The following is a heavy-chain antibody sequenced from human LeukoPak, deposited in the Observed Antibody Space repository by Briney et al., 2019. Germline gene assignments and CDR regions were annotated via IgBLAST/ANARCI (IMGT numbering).Heavy chain of an antibody. CDR1: GYSFTSYW. CDR3: ARYKRVGATYPGIDY. J-gene: IGHJ4*02. D-gene: IGHD1-26*01. CDR2: IYPGDSDT. Sequence: GESLKISCKGSGYSFTSYWIGWVRQMPGKGLEWMGFIYPGDSDTRYSPSFQGQVTISADKSISTAYLQWSSLKASDTAMYYCARYKRVGATYPGIDYWGQGTLVTVSS. V-gene: IGHV5-51*01.